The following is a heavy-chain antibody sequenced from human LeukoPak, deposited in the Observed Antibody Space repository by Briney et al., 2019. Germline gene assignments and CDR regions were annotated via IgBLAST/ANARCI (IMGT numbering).Heavy chain of an antibody. D-gene: IGHD3-10*02. Sequence: SETLSLTCTVSGVSISGYYRSWIRQPPGKGLEWIGYIYYIGSTNYNPSLKSRVTISVDTSKNQFSLKLSSVTAADTAVYYCARDRYYYVWGSPPLYSDAFDIWGQGTMVTVSS. J-gene: IGHJ3*02. V-gene: IGHV4-59*01. CDR1: GVSISGYY. CDR2: IYYIGST. CDR3: ARDRYYYVWGSPPLYSDAFDI.